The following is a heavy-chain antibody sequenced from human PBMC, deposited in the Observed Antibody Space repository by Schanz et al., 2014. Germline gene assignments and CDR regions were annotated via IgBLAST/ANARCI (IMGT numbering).Heavy chain of an antibody. V-gene: IGHV3-7*01. Sequence: EVQLVESGGGLVQPGRSLRLSCAASGFTFSNYWMSWVRQAPGKGLEWVAYIKHDGSEKYHVDSVKGRFTISRDNARNSLYLQMNNLRVEDTAVYYCARGPDYGSGSYSSYWGQGTLVTVSS. CDR1: GFTFSNYW. CDR3: ARGPDYGSGSYSSY. D-gene: IGHD3-10*01. J-gene: IGHJ4*02. CDR2: IKHDGSEK.